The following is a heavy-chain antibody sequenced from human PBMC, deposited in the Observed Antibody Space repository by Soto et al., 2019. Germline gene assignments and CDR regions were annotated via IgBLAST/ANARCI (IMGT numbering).Heavy chain of an antibody. J-gene: IGHJ5*02. Sequence: SETLSLTCPVSGGSISSYYWSWIRQPAGKGLEWIGRIYTSGSTNYNPSLKSRVTMSVDTSKNQFSLKLSSVTAADTAVYYCARDRRSWPYSSSPDWFDPWGQGTLVTVSS. V-gene: IGHV4-4*07. D-gene: IGHD6-6*01. CDR1: GGSISSYY. CDR2: IYTSGST. CDR3: ARDRRSWPYSSSPDWFDP.